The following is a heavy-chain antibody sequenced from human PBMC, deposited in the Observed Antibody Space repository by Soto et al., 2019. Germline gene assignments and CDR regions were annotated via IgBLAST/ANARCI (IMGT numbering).Heavy chain of an antibody. CDR1: GGTFSSYT. J-gene: IGHJ6*03. Sequence: GASVKVSCKASGGTFSSYTISWVRQAPGQGLEWMGRIIPILGIANYAQKFQGRVTITADKSTSTAYMELSSLRSEDTAVYYCARVKYCTNGVCPNYYMDVWGKGTTVTVSS. CDR3: ARVKYCTNGVCPNYYMDV. CDR2: IIPILGIA. V-gene: IGHV1-69*02. D-gene: IGHD2-8*01.